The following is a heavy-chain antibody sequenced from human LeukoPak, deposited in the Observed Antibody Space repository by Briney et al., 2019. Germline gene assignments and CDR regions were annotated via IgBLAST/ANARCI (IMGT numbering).Heavy chain of an antibody. CDR2: IYYSGST. CDR3: ARLHYDILTGYYNSAFDI. J-gene: IGHJ3*02. V-gene: IGHV4-39*07. D-gene: IGHD3-9*01. Sequence: SETLSLTCTVSGGSISSSSYYWGWIRQPPGKGLEWIGSIYYSGSTYYNPSLKSRVTISVDTSKNQFSLKLSSVTAADTAVYYCARLHYDILTGYYNSAFDIWGQGTMVTVSS. CDR1: GGSISSSSYY.